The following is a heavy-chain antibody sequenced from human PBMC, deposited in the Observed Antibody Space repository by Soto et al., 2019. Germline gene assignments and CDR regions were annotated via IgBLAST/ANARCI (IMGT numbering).Heavy chain of an antibody. V-gene: IGHV1-3*01. CDR3: ARDQPFSGSYCFDY. D-gene: IGHD1-26*01. Sequence: ASVKVSCKASGYTFTSYAMHWVRQAPGQRLEWMGWINAGNGNTKYSQKFQGRVTITRDISASAAYMELSSLRSEDTAVYYCARDQPFSGSYCFDYWGQGTLVTVS. CDR2: INAGNGNT. CDR1: GYTFTSYA. J-gene: IGHJ4*02.